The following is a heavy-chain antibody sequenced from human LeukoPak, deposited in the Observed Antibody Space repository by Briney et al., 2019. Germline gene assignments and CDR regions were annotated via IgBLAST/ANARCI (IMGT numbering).Heavy chain of an antibody. CDR2: FDPEDGET. D-gene: IGHD1-14*01. CDR1: GYTLTELS. V-gene: IGHV1-24*01. CDR3: ARSSGRSPNRDYMDV. Sequence: ASVKVSCKVSGYTLTELSMHWVRQAPGKGLEWMGGFDPEDGETIYAQKFQGRVTMTRDTSTSTVYMDLSSLRSEDTAVYYCARSSGRSPNRDYMDVWGKGTTVTISS. J-gene: IGHJ6*03.